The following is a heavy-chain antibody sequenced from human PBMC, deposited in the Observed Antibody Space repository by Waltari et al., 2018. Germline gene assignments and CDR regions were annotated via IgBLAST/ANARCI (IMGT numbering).Heavy chain of an antibody. J-gene: IGHJ4*02. CDR1: GYTFTSYW. CDR3: ARPYSGYDSHFDY. V-gene: IGHV5-51*01. D-gene: IGHD5-12*01. CDR2: IYPGDSDT. Sequence: EVQLVQSGAEVKKPGESLKISCKGSGYTFTSYWFGWVRHITGKGLEWMGIIYPGDSDTRYSPSFQGQVTISADKSISTAYLQWSSLKASDTAMYYCARPYSGYDSHFDYWGQGTLVTVSS.